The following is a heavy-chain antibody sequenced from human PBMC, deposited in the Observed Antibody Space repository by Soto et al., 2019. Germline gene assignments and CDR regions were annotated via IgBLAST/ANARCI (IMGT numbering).Heavy chain of an antibody. V-gene: IGHV4-34*01. CDR1: GGSFSGYY. J-gene: IGHJ6*03. D-gene: IGHD5-12*01. CDR3: ASSSGYSGPLHYYYYMDV. CDR2: INHSGST. Sequence: SETLSLTCAVYGGSFSGYYWSWIRQPPGKGLEWIGEINHSGSTNYNPSLKSRVTISVDTSKNQFSLKLSSVTAADTAVYYCASSSGYSGPLHYYYYMDVWGKGTTVTVSS.